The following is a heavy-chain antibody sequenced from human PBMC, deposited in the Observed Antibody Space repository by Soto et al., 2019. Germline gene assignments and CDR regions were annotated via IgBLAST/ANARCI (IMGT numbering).Heavy chain of an antibody. CDR2: IYYSGST. V-gene: IGHV4-59*08. J-gene: IGHJ4*02. CDR3: AGLVAAAGWDY. Sequence: SETLSLTCTVSGGSISSYYWSWIRQPPGKGLEWIGYIYYSGSTNYNPSLKSRVTISVDTSKNQFSLKLSSVTAADTAVYYCAGLVAAAGWDYWGQGTLVTVSS. D-gene: IGHD6-13*01. CDR1: GGSISSYY.